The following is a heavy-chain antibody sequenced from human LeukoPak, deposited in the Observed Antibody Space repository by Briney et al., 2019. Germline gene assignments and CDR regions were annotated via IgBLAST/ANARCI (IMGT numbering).Heavy chain of an antibody. Sequence: SETLYLTCAVYGGSFTDYYWSWIRQPPGKVLEGIGEIYHSGNTNYNPSLKSRVTISVDTSKNQFSLKLSSVTAADTAVYYCAREAVVAALSFDYWGQGTLVTVSS. D-gene: IGHD2-15*01. J-gene: IGHJ4*02. CDR3: AREAVVAALSFDY. CDR1: GGSFTDYY. V-gene: IGHV4-34*01. CDR2: IYHSGNT.